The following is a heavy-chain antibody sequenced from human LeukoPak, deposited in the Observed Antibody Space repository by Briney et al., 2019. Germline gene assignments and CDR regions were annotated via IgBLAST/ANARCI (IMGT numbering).Heavy chain of an antibody. CDR2: IIPILGIA. CDR3: ATLTTVVPLWYFDL. J-gene: IGHJ2*01. V-gene: IGHV1-69*04. Sequence: GASVKVSCKASGGTFSSYAISWVRQAPGQGLEWMGRIIPILGIANYAQKFQGRVTITADKSTSTAYMELSSLRSEDTAVYYCATLTTVVPLWYFDLWGRGTLVTVSS. CDR1: GGTFSSYA. D-gene: IGHD4-23*01.